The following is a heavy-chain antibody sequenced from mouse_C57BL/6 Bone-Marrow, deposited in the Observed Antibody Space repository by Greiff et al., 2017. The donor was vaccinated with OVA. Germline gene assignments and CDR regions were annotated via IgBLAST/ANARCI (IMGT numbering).Heavy chain of an antibody. Sequence: QVQLQQSGAELVRPGASVTLSCKASGYTFTDYEMHWVKQTPVHGLEWIGAIDPETGGTAYNQKFNGKAILTADKSSSTAYMELRSLTSEDSAVYYCTTVAYWGQGTLVTVSA. CDR2: IDPETGGT. D-gene: IGHD1-1*01. J-gene: IGHJ3*01. V-gene: IGHV1-15*01. CDR1: GYTFTDYE. CDR3: TTVAY.